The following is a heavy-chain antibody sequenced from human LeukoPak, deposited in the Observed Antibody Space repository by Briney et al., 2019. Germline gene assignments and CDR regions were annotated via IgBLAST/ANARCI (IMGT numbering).Heavy chain of an antibody. CDR3: ARGDDSGYYDYFDY. CDR1: GFTVDSNY. J-gene: IGHJ4*02. V-gene: IGHV3-53*01. Sequence: GGSLRLSCAASGFTVDSNYLSWVRQAPGRGLEWVSTIYTGGNTYYAASVKGRFTISRDFSKNTVFLHMNSLRAEDTAMYYCARGDDSGYYDYFDYWGQGALVTVSS. D-gene: IGHD3-22*01. CDR2: IYTGGNT.